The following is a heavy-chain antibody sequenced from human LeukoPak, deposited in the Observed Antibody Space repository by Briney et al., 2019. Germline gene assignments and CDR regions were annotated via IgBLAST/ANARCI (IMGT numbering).Heavy chain of an antibody. Sequence: GESLRLSCAASGFTFSSYWMSWVRQAPGKGLEWVANIKQDGSEKYYVDSVKGRFTISRDNAKNSLYLQMNSLRAEDTAVYYCARDLSYYDSSGYPGNWGQGTLVTVSS. J-gene: IGHJ4*02. CDR1: GFTFSSYW. CDR2: IKQDGSEK. V-gene: IGHV3-7*04. CDR3: ARDLSYYDSSGYPGN. D-gene: IGHD3-22*01.